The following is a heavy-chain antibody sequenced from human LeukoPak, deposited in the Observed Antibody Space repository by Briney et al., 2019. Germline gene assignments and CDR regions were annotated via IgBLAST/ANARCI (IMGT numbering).Heavy chain of an antibody. D-gene: IGHD3-10*01. J-gene: IGHJ6*03. CDR1: GYTFTSYG. CDR3: ARDSRHGGYYYYMDL. V-gene: IGHV1-18*01. CDR2: ISAYNGNT. Sequence: ASVKVSCKASGYTFTSYGISWVRQAPGQGLEWMGWISAYNGNTNYAQKLQGRVTMTTDTSTSTAYMELRSLRSDDTAVYYCARDSRHGGYYYYMDLWGKGTTVTVSS.